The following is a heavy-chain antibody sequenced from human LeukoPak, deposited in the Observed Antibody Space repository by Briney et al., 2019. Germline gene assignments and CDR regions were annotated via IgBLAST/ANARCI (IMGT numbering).Heavy chain of an antibody. CDR1: GFTFSSYS. CDR2: ISSSSSYI. V-gene: IGHV3-21*01. D-gene: IGHD3-3*01. CDR3: ARDSTDYDFWSGPGNMDV. J-gene: IGHJ6*02. Sequence: GGSLRLSCAASGFTFSSYSMNWVRQAPGKGLEWVSSISSSSSYIYYADPVKGRFTISRDNAKNSLYLQMNSLRAEDTAVYYCARDSTDYDFWSGPGNMDVWGQGTTVTVSS.